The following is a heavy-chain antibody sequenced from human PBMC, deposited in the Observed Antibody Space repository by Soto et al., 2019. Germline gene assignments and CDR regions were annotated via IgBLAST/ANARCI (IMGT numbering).Heavy chain of an antibody. CDR1: GFNFSNFP. CDR3: AKVWEAGDYGDY. Sequence: EVQLLECGGGLVQPGGSLRLSCAASGFNFSNFPMTWVRQPPGKGLDWVSSISESGRSTYYADSVKGRFTISRDNSKNTLYLRMSSLRAEDTAAYYWAKVWEAGDYGDYWGPRTLVTVSS. J-gene: IGHJ4*02. V-gene: IGHV3-23*01. D-gene: IGHD1-26*01. CDR2: ISESGRST.